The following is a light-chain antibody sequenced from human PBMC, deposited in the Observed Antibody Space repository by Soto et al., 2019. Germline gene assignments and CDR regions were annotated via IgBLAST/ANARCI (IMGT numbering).Light chain of an antibody. CDR3: HQYDSSPLT. Sequence: EIVLTQSPGTLSLSPGERGTLSCRASQSVSSSYLAWYQQKPGQAPRLLIYGASSRATGIPDRFSGSGSGTDFTLTISRQEPEDFAVYYCHQYDSSPLTFGGGTKVEIK. J-gene: IGKJ4*01. V-gene: IGKV3-20*01. CDR1: QSVSSSY. CDR2: GAS.